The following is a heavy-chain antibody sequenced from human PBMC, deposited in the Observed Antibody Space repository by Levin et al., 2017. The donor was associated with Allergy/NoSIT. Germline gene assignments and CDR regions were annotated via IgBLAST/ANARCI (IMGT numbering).Heavy chain of an antibody. V-gene: IGHV5-51*01. CDR2: IYPGDSDT. CDR3: ARQVGKRGWNYDYYYYGMDV. D-gene: IGHD1-7*01. J-gene: IGHJ6*02. CDR1: GYSFTSYW. Sequence: GGSLRLSCKGSGYSFTSYWIGWVRQMPGKGLEWMGIIYPGDSDTRYSPSFQGQVTISADKSISTAYLQWSSLKASDTAMYYCARQVGKRGWNYDYYYYGMDVWGQGTTVTVSS.